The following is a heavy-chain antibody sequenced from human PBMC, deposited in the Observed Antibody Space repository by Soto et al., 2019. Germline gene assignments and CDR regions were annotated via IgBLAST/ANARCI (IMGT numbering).Heavy chain of an antibody. CDR1: GDSIRSDKW. V-gene: IGHV4-4*02. CDR2: VHHSGNS. D-gene: IGHD1-1*01. CDR3: ARGESQQQRDY. J-gene: IGHJ4*02. Sequence: SETLSLTCAVSGDSIRSDKWWSWVRQPPGKGLEWIGEVHHSGNSNYNPSLKSRVIISVDKPKNQFSLNLSSVTDADTAVYYCARGESQQQRDYWGQGTLVTVSS.